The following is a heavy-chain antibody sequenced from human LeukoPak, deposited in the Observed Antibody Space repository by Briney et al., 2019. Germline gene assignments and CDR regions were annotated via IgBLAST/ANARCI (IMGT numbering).Heavy chain of an antibody. CDR1: GGSISSSSYY. D-gene: IGHD1-26*01. Sequence: PSETLSLTCTVSGGSISSSSYYWGWIRQPPGKGLEWIGSIYYSGSTPYNPSLKSRVTISVDTSKNQFSLKLSSVTAADAAVYYCARVWELSDAFDIWGQGTMVTVSS. J-gene: IGHJ3*02. CDR2: IYYSGST. V-gene: IGHV4-39*07. CDR3: ARVWELSDAFDI.